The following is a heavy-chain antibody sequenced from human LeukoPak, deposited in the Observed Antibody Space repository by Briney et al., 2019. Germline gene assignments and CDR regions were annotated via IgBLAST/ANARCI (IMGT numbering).Heavy chain of an antibody. Sequence: PSETLSLTCTVSGGSISSSSYYWSWIRQPPGKELEWFGYIYYSGSTNYNPSLKSRVTISVDTSKNQFSLKLSSVTAADTAVYYCAILSGYCSGGSCPPYGIANDCWGQGTLVTVSS. J-gene: IGHJ4*02. D-gene: IGHD2-15*01. CDR2: IYYSGST. V-gene: IGHV4-61*01. CDR1: GGSISSSSYY. CDR3: AILSGYCSGGSCPPYGIANDC.